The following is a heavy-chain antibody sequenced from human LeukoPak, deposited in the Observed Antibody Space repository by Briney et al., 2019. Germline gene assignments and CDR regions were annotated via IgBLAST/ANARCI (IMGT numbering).Heavy chain of an antibody. D-gene: IGHD7-27*01. CDR1: GGSVSDYY. CDR2: IYHTGST. V-gene: IGHV4-59*02. J-gene: IGHJ4*02. Sequence: SSETLSLTRTISGGSVSDYYWSWIRQSPGKGLEWIGYIYHTGSTSYSPSLKSRVTISADTSQNQFSLKLSSVTAADTAVYYCASRKLGNDYWGQGTLVTVSS. CDR3: ASRKLGNDY.